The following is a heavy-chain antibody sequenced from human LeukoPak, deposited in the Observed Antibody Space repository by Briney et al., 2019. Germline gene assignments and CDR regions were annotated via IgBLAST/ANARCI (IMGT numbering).Heavy chain of an antibody. Sequence: GGSLRLSCAASGFTFSSYGMSWVRQAPGKGLEWVSAISGSGGRTYYADSVKGRVTISRDNSKNTLYLQMNSLRAEDTATYYCATYRQIQVPFEFWGQGTLVTVSS. CDR1: GFTFSSYG. J-gene: IGHJ4*02. CDR2: ISGSGGRT. CDR3: ATYRQIQVPFEF. V-gene: IGHV3-23*01. D-gene: IGHD5-18*01.